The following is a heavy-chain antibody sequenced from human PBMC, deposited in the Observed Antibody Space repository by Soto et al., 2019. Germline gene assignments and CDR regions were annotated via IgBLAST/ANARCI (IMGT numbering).Heavy chain of an antibody. Sequence: QVQLVQSGAEVKKPESSVKVSCKAPGGTFSTYAISWVRQAPGQGLEWMGGIIPMFGTANYAQRFQDRVTITADESTSTVYLELSSLRSGDTAVYSCASGIQLWLRRINNGYSGWGQGTLVTVSS. CDR2: IIPMFGTA. CDR3: ASGIQLWLRRINNGYSG. CDR1: GGTFSTYA. J-gene: IGHJ4*02. V-gene: IGHV1-69*12. D-gene: IGHD5-18*01.